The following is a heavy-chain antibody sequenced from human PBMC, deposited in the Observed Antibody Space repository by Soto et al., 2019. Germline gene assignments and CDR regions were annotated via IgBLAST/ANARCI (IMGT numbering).Heavy chain of an antibody. J-gene: IGHJ3*02. CDR1: GGSFSNYY. CDR3: ARGLASPGPRSDSFDI. Sequence: QVQLHQWGAGLLKPSETLSLTCAVYGGSFSNYYWSWIRQPPGKGLEWGGEINHSGSTNYNPSLKSRVTISVDTSKNQFSLKLTSLTAADTAVYYCARGLASPGPRSDSFDIWGHGTMVAVSS. CDR2: INHSGST. V-gene: IGHV4-34*01. D-gene: IGHD6-13*01.